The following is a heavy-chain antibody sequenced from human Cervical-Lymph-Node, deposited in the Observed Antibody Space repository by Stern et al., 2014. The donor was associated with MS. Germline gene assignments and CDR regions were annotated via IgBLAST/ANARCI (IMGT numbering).Heavy chain of an antibody. V-gene: IGHV1-2*06. CDR2: INPNSGST. Sequence: VQLVQSGAEVKKPGASVKVSCKASGYTFTGYYMHWVRQAPGQGLEWMGRINPNSGSTNYAQKFQGRVTMTRDTSISTAYMELSRLRSDDTAVYYCARSNYCSGGSCYYYYGMDVWGQGTTVTVSS. CDR1: GYTFTGYY. D-gene: IGHD2-15*01. CDR3: ARSNYCSGGSCYYYYGMDV. J-gene: IGHJ6*02.